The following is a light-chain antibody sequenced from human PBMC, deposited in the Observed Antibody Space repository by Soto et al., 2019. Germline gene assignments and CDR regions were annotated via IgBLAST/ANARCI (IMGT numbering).Light chain of an antibody. CDR3: QQYGSSTWT. CDR2: DAS. V-gene: IGKV3-20*01. CDR1: QSVSSSY. J-gene: IGKJ1*01. Sequence: EIVLTQSPGTLSLSPGERATLSCRASQSVSSSYLAWYQQKPGQAPRLLIYDASSRATGIPDRFSGSGSGTDFTLTISRVEPEDFAVYYCQQYGSSTWTFGQGTKVDIK.